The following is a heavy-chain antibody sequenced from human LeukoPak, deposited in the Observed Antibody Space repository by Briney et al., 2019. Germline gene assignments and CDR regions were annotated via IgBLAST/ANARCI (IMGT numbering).Heavy chain of an antibody. CDR3: ARGFDTVAPLAVAGPFDY. J-gene: IGHJ4*02. D-gene: IGHD6-19*01. V-gene: IGHV1-46*01. CDR2: INPSGGST. CDR1: GYTFTGYY. Sequence: ASVKVSCKASGYTFTGYYMHWVRQAPGQGLEWMGIINPSGGSTSYAQKFQGRVTMTRDTSTSTVYMELSSLRSEDTAVYYCARGFDTVAPLAVAGPFDYWGQGTLVTVSS.